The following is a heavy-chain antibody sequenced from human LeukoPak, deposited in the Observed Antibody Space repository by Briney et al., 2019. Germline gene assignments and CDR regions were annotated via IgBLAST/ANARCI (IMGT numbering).Heavy chain of an antibody. Sequence: SETPSLTCAVYGGSFSGYYWSWIRQPPGKGPEWIGEINHSGSTNYNPSLKSRVTISVDTSKNQFSLKLSSVTAADTAVYYCARAPWGSYRYTSPRLDYWGQGTLVTVSS. CDR1: GGSFSGYY. J-gene: IGHJ4*02. V-gene: IGHV4-34*01. D-gene: IGHD3-16*02. CDR2: INHSGST. CDR3: ARAPWGSYRYTSPRLDY.